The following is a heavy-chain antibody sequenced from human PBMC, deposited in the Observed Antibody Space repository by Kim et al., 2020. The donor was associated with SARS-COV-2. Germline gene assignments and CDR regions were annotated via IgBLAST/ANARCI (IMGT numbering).Heavy chain of an antibody. CDR2: ISSSSSTI. CDR3: ARDGWRVRGGIDYYYGMDV. V-gene: IGHV3-48*02. CDR1: GFTFSSYS. D-gene: IGHD3-10*01. Sequence: GGSLRLSCAASGFTFSSYSMNWVRQAPGKGLEWVSYISSSSSTIYYADSVKGRFTISRDNAKNSLYLQMNSLRDEDTAVYYCARDGWRVRGGIDYYYGMDVWGQGTTVTVSS. J-gene: IGHJ6*02.